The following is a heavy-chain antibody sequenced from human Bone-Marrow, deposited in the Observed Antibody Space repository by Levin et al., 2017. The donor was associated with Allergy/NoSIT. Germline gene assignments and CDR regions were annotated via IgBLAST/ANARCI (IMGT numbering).Heavy chain of an antibody. Sequence: RSSETLSLTCTVSGDSVSSGSYSWNWIRQPPGKGLEWIGYIYNTGKAYHNPSLKSRVIISVDTSKNQFYLRLTSVTAADTAMYYCAREEMTTIDYWGQGTLVTVSS. J-gene: IGHJ4*02. V-gene: IGHV4-61*01. CDR2: IYNTGKA. D-gene: IGHD5-24*01. CDR1: GDSVSSGSYS. CDR3: AREEMTTIDY.